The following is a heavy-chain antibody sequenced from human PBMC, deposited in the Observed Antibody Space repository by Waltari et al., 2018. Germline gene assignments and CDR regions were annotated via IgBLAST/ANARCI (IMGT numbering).Heavy chain of an antibody. CDR2: IYYSGST. CDR3: ARHEEKGNWNYPNWYFDL. CDR1: GGPISSYY. J-gene: IGHJ2*01. Sequence: QVQLQESGPGLVKPSETLSLTCTVSGGPISSYYWSWIRQPPGQGLEWIGYIYYSGSTNYNPSLKRGVTISGDTSKNQFSLKLSSVTAADMAVYYCARHEEKGNWNYPNWYFDLWGRGTLVTVSS. D-gene: IGHD1-7*01. V-gene: IGHV4-59*08.